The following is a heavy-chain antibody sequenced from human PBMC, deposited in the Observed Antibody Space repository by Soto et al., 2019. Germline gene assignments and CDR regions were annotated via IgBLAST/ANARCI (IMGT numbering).Heavy chain of an antibody. CDR2: ISGGGVNT. J-gene: IGHJ3*01. CDR1: GFTFSNYA. D-gene: IGHD6-19*01. Sequence: EVQLLESGGGLVQPGGSLRLSSVASGFTFSNYAMNWVRQAPGKGLEWISAISGGGVNTYYADSVKGRISVSRDNSKSTLYLHIGSLRAADTAVYYCAKDIAPNPSDSSGDPFAVWGQGTKVTVTS. V-gene: IGHV3-23*01. CDR3: AKDIAPNPSDSSGDPFAV.